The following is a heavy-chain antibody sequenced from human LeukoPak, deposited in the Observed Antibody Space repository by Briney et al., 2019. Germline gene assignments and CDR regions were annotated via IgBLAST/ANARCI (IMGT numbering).Heavy chain of an antibody. J-gene: IGHJ4*02. CDR3: ARDLRDIVVVPAAEYFDY. CDR1: GYTFTSYG. V-gene: IGHV1-18*01. Sequence: ASVKVSCKASGYTFTSYGISWVRQAPGQGLEWMGWISAYSGNTNYAQKLQGRVTMTTDTSTSTAYMELRSLRSDDTAVYYCARDLRDIVVVPAAEYFDYWGQGTLVTVSS. CDR2: ISAYSGNT. D-gene: IGHD2-2*01.